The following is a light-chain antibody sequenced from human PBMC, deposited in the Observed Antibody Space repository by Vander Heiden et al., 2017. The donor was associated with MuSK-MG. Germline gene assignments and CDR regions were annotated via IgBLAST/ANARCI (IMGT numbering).Light chain of an antibody. CDR2: DVS. CDR3: NSYTSSSTVV. CDR1: SSDVGGYNY. V-gene: IGLV2-14*03. J-gene: IGLJ3*02. Sequence: SALTQPPSVSGSPGPSITVSCTGTSSDVGGYNYVSWYQQHPGKAPKLLIYDVSNRPSGVSNRFSGPKSGNTAFLTISGLQAEDEADYYCNSYTSSSTVVFGGGTKVTVL.